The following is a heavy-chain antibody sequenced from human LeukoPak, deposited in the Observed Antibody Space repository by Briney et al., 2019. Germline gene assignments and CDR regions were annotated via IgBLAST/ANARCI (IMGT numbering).Heavy chain of an antibody. J-gene: IGHJ3*02. Sequence: GESLKISCKGSGYSFTSYWIGWVRQMPGKGLEWMGIIYPGDSDTRYSPSFQGQVTISADKSISTAYLQWSSLKASDTAMYYCARLGITGTTDQGAFDIWGQGAMVTVSS. V-gene: IGHV5-51*01. CDR3: ARLGITGTTDQGAFDI. CDR2: IYPGDSDT. CDR1: GYSFTSYW. D-gene: IGHD1-7*01.